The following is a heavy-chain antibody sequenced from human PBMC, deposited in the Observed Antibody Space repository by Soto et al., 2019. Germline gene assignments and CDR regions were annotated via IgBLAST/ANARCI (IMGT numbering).Heavy chain of an antibody. Sequence: QVRLQQWGAGLLKLSETLSLTCAVYGASFSDSYWNWIRQPPGKGLEWIGEINHSGSTIYNTSLESRVTISLDTSRKQFTLKMRSATAADTAVYYCAREVPSRYFDLWGRGTPVTVSS. CDR1: GASFSDSY. CDR2: INHSGST. CDR3: AREVPSRYFDL. J-gene: IGHJ2*01. V-gene: IGHV4-34*01. D-gene: IGHD1-1*01.